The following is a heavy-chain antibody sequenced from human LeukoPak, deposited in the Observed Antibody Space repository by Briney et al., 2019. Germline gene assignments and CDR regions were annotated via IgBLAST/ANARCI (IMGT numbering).Heavy chain of an antibody. D-gene: IGHD3-9*01. CDR3: ARLLTGSSRYFDY. V-gene: IGHV4-59*08. CDR1: GGSFSGYY. Sequence: SETLSLTCAVYGGSFSGYYWSWIRQPPGKGLEWIGYIYYSGSTNYNPSLKSRVTISVDTSKNQFSLKLSSVTAADTAVYYCARLLTGSSRYFDYWGQGTLVTVSS. J-gene: IGHJ4*02. CDR2: IYYSGST.